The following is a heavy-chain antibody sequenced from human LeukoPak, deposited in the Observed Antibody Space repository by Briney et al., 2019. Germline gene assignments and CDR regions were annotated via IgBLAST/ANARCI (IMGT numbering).Heavy chain of an antibody. CDR1: GGSIDITNY. D-gene: IGHD3-22*01. V-gene: IGHV4-4*02. CDR2: ISHDGTT. CDR3: TREDRPFCPFAY. Sequence: SETLSLACGVSGGSIDITNYWSWVRQAPGKGLEWIGEISHDGTTNYNPSLRSRVAMSFDRANNQFSLSLTSVTAADTAVHYCTREDRPFCPFAYWGQGVLVTVSS. J-gene: IGHJ4*02.